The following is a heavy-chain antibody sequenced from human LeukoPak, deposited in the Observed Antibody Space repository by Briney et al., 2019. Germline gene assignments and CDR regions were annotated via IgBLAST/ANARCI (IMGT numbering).Heavy chain of an antibody. CDR3: ARGGEYSSSSGDYFDY. J-gene: IGHJ4*02. CDR2: MNPNSGNT. V-gene: IGHV1-8*01. Sequence: ASVKVSCKASGYTFTSYDINWVRQATGQGHEWMGWMNPNSGNTGSAQKFHGRVTMTRNTSISTAYMELSSLRSEDTAVYYCARGGEYSSSSGDYFDYWGQGTLVTVSS. CDR1: GYTFTSYD. D-gene: IGHD6-6*01.